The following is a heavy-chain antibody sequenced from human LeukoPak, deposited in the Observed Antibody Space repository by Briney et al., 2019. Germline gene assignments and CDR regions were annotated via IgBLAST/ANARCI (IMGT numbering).Heavy chain of an antibody. CDR2: IYPGDSDT. D-gene: IGHD2-2*01. Sequence: GESLKISCKGSGYTFGTSYWIAWVRQTPGKGLEWMGSIYPGDSDTRYSPSFQGQITISADKSINTAYLQWSSLKASDTAIYYCARTSASFLDFWGQGTPVPVSS. V-gene: IGHV5-51*01. CDR1: GYTFGTSYW. J-gene: IGHJ4*02. CDR3: ARTSASFLDF.